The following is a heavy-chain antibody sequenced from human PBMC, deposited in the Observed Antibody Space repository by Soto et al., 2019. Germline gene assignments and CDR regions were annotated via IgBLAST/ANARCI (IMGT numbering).Heavy chain of an antibody. Sequence: WGSLRLSCAASGFSFDDYAMTWVRQATGKGLEWVSAISVSVDNTYYADSVKGRFTISRDNSRNTLYLQLNTLRAEDTALYYCAKGYYSGYDLAYSECWGKGNMVNVSS. D-gene: IGHD5-12*01. V-gene: IGHV3-23*01. CDR2: ISVSVDNT. J-gene: IGHJ4*02. CDR1: GFSFDDYA. CDR3: AKGYYSGYDLAYSEC.